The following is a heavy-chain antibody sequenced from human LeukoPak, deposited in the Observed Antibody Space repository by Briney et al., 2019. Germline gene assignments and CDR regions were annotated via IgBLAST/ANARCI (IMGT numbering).Heavy chain of an antibody. Sequence: SETLSLTCSVSGASTTSYYWNWIRQAPGKGLEWIGYIYSDGTTSYSPSLRNRVTISIDTSRNQFSLKLSSVTAADAAVYYCARDTRSYDTSGYYYFDYWGQGALVTVSS. CDR3: ARDTRSYDTSGYYYFDY. CDR2: IYSDGTT. V-gene: IGHV4-59*01. D-gene: IGHD3-22*01. CDR1: GASTTSYY. J-gene: IGHJ4*02.